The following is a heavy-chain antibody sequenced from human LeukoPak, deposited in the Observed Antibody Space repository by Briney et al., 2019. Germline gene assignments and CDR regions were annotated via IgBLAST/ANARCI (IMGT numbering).Heavy chain of an antibody. CDR1: GGSISSYY. J-gene: IGHJ5*02. CDR2: IYYSGST. Sequence: SETLSLTCTVSGGSISSYYWSWIRQPPGKGLEWIGYIYYSGSTNYNPSLKSRVTISVDTSKNQFSLKLSSVTAADTAVYYCARESNSRWFDPWGQGTLVTVSS. D-gene: IGHD2/OR15-2a*01. CDR3: ARESNSRWFDP. V-gene: IGHV4-59*01.